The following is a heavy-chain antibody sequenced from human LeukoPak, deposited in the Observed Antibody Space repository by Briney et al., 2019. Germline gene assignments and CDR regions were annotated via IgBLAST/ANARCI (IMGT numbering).Heavy chain of an antibody. CDR1: GFTFSSYS. CDR2: ISSSSSYI. Sequence: GGSLRLSCAVSGFTFSSYSMNWVRQAPGKGLEWVSSISSSSSYIYYADSVKGRFTISRDNAKNSLYLQMNSLRAEDTAVYYCARAVGATPFDYWGQGTLVTVSS. D-gene: IGHD1-26*01. CDR3: ARAVGATPFDY. J-gene: IGHJ4*02. V-gene: IGHV3-21*01.